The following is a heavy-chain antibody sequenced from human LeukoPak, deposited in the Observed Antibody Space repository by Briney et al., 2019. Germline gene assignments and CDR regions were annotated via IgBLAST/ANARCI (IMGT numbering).Heavy chain of an antibody. J-gene: IGHJ4*02. D-gene: IGHD3-22*01. CDR2: IIGGGGST. CDR3: AKDRSAGAAGYYDSSGYYGY. CDR1: GFTFSSNF. Sequence: GGSLRLSCAASGFTFSSNFMSWVRQAPGKGLEWVSGIIGGGGSTYYADSVKGRFTISRDNSKNTLYLQMNSLRAEDTAVYYCAKDRSAGAAGYYDSSGYYGYWGQGTLVTVSS. V-gene: IGHV3-23*01.